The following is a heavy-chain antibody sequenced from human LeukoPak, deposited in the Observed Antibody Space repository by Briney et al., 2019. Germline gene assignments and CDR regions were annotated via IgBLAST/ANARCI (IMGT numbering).Heavy chain of an antibody. V-gene: IGHV4-59*08. D-gene: IGHD3-3*01. J-gene: IGHJ4*02. CDR1: GGSISSYY. CDR3: ARGWRFFDY. CDR2: IYYSGNT. Sequence: SETLSLTCTVSGGSISSYYCNWIRQPPGKGLEWVGYIYYSGNTNYNPSLKSRVTISLNTSKNQFSLKLSSVTAADTAVYYCARGWRFFDYWGQGTLVTVSS.